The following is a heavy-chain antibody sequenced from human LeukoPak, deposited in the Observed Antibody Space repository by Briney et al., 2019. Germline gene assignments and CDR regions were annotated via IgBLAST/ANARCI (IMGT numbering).Heavy chain of an antibody. CDR3: ARHGTTVVTFSFDY. J-gene: IGHJ4*02. Sequence: SETLSLTCTVSGGSISSSSYYWGWIRQRPGKGLEWIGSIYYSGSTYYNPSLKSRVTISVDTSKNQFSLKLSSVTAADTAVYYCARHGTTVVTFSFDYWGQGTLVTVSS. CDR1: GGSISSSSYY. CDR2: IYYSGST. V-gene: IGHV4-39*01. D-gene: IGHD4-23*01.